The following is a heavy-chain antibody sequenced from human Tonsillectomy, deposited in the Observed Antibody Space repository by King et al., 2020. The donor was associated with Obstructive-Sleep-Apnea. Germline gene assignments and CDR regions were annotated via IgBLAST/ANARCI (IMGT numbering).Heavy chain of an antibody. J-gene: IGHJ2*01. CDR1: GFTFSSFA. Sequence: QLVQSGGGLVQPGGSLRLSCAASGFTFSSFAMHWVRQAPGKGLEYVSAISSNGGSTYYANSVEGRFTISRDNSKNTLYLQVGSLRAEDMAGYYFARDGNGQWLDRNWYFDLWGRGTLVTVSS. CDR2: ISSNGGST. CDR3: ARDGNGQWLDRNWYFDL. D-gene: IGHD6-19*01. V-gene: IGHV3-64*01.